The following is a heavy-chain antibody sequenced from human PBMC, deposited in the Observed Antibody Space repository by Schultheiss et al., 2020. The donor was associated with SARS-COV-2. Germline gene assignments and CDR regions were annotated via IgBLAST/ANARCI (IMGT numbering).Heavy chain of an antibody. CDR1: GYTFTGYY. D-gene: IGHD4-17*01. CDR2: ISPNSGGT. J-gene: IGHJ4*02. V-gene: IGHV1-2*02. Sequence: ASVKVSCKASGYTFTGYYMHWVRQAPGQGLEWMGWISPNSGGTSYAQKFQGRVTMTRDTSISTAYMELSRLGSDDTAVYYCARGETTVKTQLGYWGQGTLVTVSS. CDR3: ARGETTVKTQLGY.